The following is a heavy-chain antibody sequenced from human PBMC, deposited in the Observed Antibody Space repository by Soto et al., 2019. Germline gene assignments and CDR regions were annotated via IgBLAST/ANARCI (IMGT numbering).Heavy chain of an antibody. V-gene: IGHV3-74*01. CDR2: INSDGSST. CDR3: ARVGVATWPYYYYYGMDV. CDR1: GFTFSSYW. J-gene: IGHJ6*02. D-gene: IGHD2-15*01. Sequence: EVQLVESGGGLVQPGGSLRLSCAASGFTFSSYWMHWVRQAPGKGLVWVSRINSDGSSTSYADSVKGRFTISRDNAKNTPYLQMNSLRAEDTAVYYCARVGVATWPYYYYYGMDVWGQGTTVTVSS.